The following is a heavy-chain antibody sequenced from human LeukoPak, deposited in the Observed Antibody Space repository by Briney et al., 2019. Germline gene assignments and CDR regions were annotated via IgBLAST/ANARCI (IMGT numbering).Heavy chain of an antibody. D-gene: IGHD5-12*01. V-gene: IGHV4-4*07. Sequence: SETLSLTCSVSGGSISSYYWSWIRQTAGKGLEWIGRINASGSTRFNPSLKSRVTMSVDTSKNQFSLKLSSVTAADTAVYFCARGMAVAYDYNWFDPWGQGTLVTVSS. J-gene: IGHJ5*02. CDR1: GGSISSYY. CDR3: ARGMAVAYDYNWFDP. CDR2: INASGST.